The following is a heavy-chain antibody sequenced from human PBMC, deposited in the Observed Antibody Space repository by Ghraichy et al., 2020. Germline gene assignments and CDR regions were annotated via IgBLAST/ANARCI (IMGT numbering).Heavy chain of an antibody. V-gene: IGHV3-21*01. Sequence: GGSLRLSYAASGFTFSSYSMNWVRQAPGKGLEWVSSISSSSSYIYYADSVKGRFTISRDNAKNSLYLQMNSLRAEDTAVYYCARGDFWSGSTYYYYGMDVWGQGTTVTVSS. D-gene: IGHD3-3*01. J-gene: IGHJ6*02. CDR1: GFTFSSYS. CDR2: ISSSSSYI. CDR3: ARGDFWSGSTYYYYGMDV.